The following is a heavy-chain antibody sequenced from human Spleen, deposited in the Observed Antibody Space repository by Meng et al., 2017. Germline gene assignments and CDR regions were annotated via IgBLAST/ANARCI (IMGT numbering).Heavy chain of an antibody. J-gene: IGHJ4*02. CDR3: ACDWARSAGGKLFGDY. V-gene: IGHV1-2*06. CDR2: DDPDYDHS. CDR1: GVSVAADC. Sequence: VQPVQSGPEGKRPVASVEPPCNPSGVSVAADCRDWLRQTPGQGLEWMGRDDPDYDHSRYGQNFQGSVTMTSDTSISTVYMELNGRRSDDTAVDSCACDWARSAGGKLFGDYWGQGALVTVSS. D-gene: IGHD6-13*01.